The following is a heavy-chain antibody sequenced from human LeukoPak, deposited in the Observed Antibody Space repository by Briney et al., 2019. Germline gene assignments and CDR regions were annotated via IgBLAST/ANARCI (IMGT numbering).Heavy chain of an antibody. V-gene: IGHV5-51*01. CDR2: IYPGDSDT. J-gene: IGHJ4*02. CDR3: ARREGYGGKYYFDY. CDR1: GYSFTTYW. Sequence: GESLKISCKGSGYSFTTYWIAWVRQMPGKGPEGMGIIYPGDSDTRYSPSFQGQVTISADKSISTAYLQWSSLKASDTATYYCARREGYGGKYYFDYWGQGTLVTVSS. D-gene: IGHD4-23*01.